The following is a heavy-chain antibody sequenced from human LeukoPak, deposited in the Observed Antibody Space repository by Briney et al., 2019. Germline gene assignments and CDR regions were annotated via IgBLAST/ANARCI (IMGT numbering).Heavy chain of an antibody. V-gene: IGHV1-2*06. J-gene: IGHJ5*01. Sequence: ASVKVSCKASGYTFTGYYMHWVRQAPGQGLEWMGRINPNSGGTNYAQKFQGRVTMTRDTSISTAYMELSRLRSDDTAVYYCARGSMTTVTINWFDSWGQGTLVTVSS. D-gene: IGHD4-17*01. CDR3: ARGSMTTVTINWFDS. CDR2: INPNSGGT. CDR1: GYTFTGYY.